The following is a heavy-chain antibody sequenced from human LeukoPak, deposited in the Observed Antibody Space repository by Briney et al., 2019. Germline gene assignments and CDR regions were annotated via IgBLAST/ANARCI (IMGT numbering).Heavy chain of an antibody. V-gene: IGHV3-20*03. D-gene: IGHD2-2*01. J-gene: IGHJ3*01. Sequence: WIRQPPGKGLEWVCNINWNGGSTSYADSLKGRLTISRDNAKSSLYLQMNSLRAEDTAMYFCARRMPGDAFDVWGQGTMVTVSS. CDR2: INWNGGST. CDR3: ARRMPGDAFDV.